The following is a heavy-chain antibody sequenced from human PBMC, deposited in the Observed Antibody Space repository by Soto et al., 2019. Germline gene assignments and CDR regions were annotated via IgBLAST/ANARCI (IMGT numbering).Heavy chain of an antibody. V-gene: IGHV5-51*01. CDR2: IYPDDSDT. D-gene: IGHD2-2*01. CDR3: PRPGSTGAMYFYGLAV. J-gene: IGHJ6*02. CDR1: GYTFTSYW. Sequence: GASLKISCSGSGYTFTSYWIAWVRQMPGKGLEWLGIIYPDDSDTRYSPSFQGRVTISADKSINTAYLQWRSLTASDTAMYYCPRPGSTGAMYFYGLAVWGQGTSVTVSS.